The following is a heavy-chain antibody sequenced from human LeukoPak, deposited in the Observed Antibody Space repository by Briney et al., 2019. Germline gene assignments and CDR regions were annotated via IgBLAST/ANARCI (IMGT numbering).Heavy chain of an antibody. J-gene: IGHJ4*02. D-gene: IGHD5-12*01. V-gene: IGHV1-2*02. Sequence: ASVKVSCKASGYTLIGYYLHWVRQAPGQGLEWMGWINPNSGGTNYAQRFQVRVTMTRDTSISTAYMELSRLRSDDTAVYYCTRAYTGFEAFDYWGQGTLVTVSS. CDR3: TRAYTGFEAFDY. CDR2: INPNSGGT. CDR1: GYTLIGYY.